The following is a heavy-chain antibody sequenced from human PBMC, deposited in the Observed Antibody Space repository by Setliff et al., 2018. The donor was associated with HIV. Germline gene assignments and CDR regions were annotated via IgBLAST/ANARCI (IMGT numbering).Heavy chain of an antibody. V-gene: IGHV3-7*03. CDR1: GSTFSNYW. Sequence: GGSLRLSCAASGSTFSNYWMSWVRQAPGKGPEWVANIKQDGSEKYYVESVKGRFTISRDNSKNTLYLQMNSLRVEDTAVYHCARSPQGGYFDYWGQGTLVTVSS. CDR2: IKQDGSEK. CDR3: ARSPQGGYFDY. J-gene: IGHJ4*03.